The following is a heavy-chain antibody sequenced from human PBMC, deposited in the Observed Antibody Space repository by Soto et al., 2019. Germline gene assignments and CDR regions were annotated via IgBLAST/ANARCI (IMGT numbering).Heavy chain of an antibody. CDR3: ASGAYDFWSADHHPPGY. D-gene: IGHD3-3*01. CDR2: IIPIFGTA. J-gene: IGHJ4*02. CDR1: GGTFSSYA. V-gene: IGHV1-69*01. Sequence: QVQLVQSGAEVKKPGSSVKVSYKASGGTFSSYAISWVRQAPGQGLEWMGGIIPIFGTANYAQKFQGRVTITADESTSTAYMELSSLRSEDTAVYYCASGAYDFWSADHHPPGYWGQGTLVTVSS.